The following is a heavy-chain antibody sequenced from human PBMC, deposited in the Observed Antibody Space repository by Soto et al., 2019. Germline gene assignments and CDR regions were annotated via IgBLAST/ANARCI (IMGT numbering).Heavy chain of an antibody. Sequence: QVQMVQSGAEVKKPGASVKVSCRASGYSFTSYDVNWVRQATGQGLEWMGWMNPNSGNTAFAEKFQGRVTMTRDTPISTAYMELSGLTSEDTAVYYCARYPYTSYCSDGICSYDAFDIWGQGTVVTVSS. CDR2: MNPNSGNT. CDR3: ARYPYTSYCSDGICSYDAFDI. J-gene: IGHJ3*02. V-gene: IGHV1-8*01. CDR1: GYSFTSYD. D-gene: IGHD2-15*01.